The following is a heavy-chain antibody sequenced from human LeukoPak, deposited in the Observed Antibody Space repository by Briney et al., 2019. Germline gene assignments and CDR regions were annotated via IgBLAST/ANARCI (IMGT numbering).Heavy chain of an antibody. J-gene: IGHJ4*02. V-gene: IGHV3-30*18. CDR3: AKDWGFQYASGSYCEY. CDR1: GFTFSSYG. D-gene: IGHD3-10*01. Sequence: PGGSLRLSCVASGFTFSSYGMHWVRQAPGKGLEWVAFISHGGRNKYYGDSVKGRFTISRDNSKNTLYLQMNSLRAEDTAVYYCAKDWGFQYASGSYCEYWGQGTLVTVSS. CDR2: ISHGGRNK.